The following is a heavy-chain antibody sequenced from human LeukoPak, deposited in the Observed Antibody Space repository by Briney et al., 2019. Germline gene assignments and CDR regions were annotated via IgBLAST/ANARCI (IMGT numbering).Heavy chain of an antibody. CDR2: IKEDGSEN. D-gene: IGHD5-12*01. J-gene: IGHJ4*02. Sequence: SGGSLRLSCVASGFSISSHWVSWVRQAPGKGLEWVANIKEDGSENDYMDSVKGRFTISRDNAKNSVYLQMSSLRADDTALHYCARLSVAAKHWPGRIYFDYWGQGTLVTVSS. V-gene: IGHV3-7*01. CDR1: GFSISSHW. CDR3: ARLSVAAKHWPGRIYFDY.